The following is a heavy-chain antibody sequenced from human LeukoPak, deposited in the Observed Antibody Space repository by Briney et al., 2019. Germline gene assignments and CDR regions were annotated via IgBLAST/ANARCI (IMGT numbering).Heavy chain of an antibody. D-gene: IGHD4-17*01. CDR3: ASLLHYDDYGYYYYGMDV. CDR1: GFTFSSYG. V-gene: IGHV3-48*04. CDR2: ISSSGSTI. Sequence: GGSLRLSCAASGFTFSSYGMHWVRQAPGKGLEWVSYISSSGSTIYYADSVKGRFTISRDNAKNSLYLQMNSLRAEDTAVYYCASLLHYDDYGYYYYGMDVWGQGTMVTVSS. J-gene: IGHJ6*02.